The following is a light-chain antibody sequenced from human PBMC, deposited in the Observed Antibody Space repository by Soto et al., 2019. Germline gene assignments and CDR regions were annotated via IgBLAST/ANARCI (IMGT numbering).Light chain of an antibody. Sequence: QSVLTQPPSASGTPGQRVTMSCSGSSSNIGSNIVNRYQQLPGTAPKLLIYHNDQRPSGVPARFSGSKSGTSASLAISGLQSEDEADYYCAAWDDSLNGVVFGGGTKLTVL. V-gene: IGLV1-44*01. CDR3: AAWDDSLNGVV. CDR2: HND. J-gene: IGLJ2*01. CDR1: SSNIGSNI.